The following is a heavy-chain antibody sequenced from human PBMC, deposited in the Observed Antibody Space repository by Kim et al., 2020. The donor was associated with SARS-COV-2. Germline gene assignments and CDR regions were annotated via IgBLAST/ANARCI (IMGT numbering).Heavy chain of an antibody. CDR3: ATLGGYSSRSDYYYGMDV. Sequence: GGSLRLSCAASGFTFDDYAMHWVRQAPGKGLEWVSGISWNSGSIGYADSVKGRFTISRDNAKNSLYLQMNSLRAEDTALYYCATLGGYSSRSDYYYGMDVWGQGTTVTVSS. J-gene: IGHJ6*02. CDR1: GFTFDDYA. D-gene: IGHD6-13*01. CDR2: ISWNSGSI. V-gene: IGHV3-9*01.